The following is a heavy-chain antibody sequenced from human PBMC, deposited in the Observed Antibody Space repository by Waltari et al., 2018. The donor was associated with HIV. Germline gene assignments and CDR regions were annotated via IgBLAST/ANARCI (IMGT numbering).Heavy chain of an antibody. CDR3: VRAGYCSGGSCYGGYFDA. CDR2: INAYNDNT. Sequence: QVQLVQSGAEVKKPGTSMKVSCKASGNTFTSHGFSWVRQARGQGREWRGWINAYNDNTHYAPQLQGRVTLTPDTPTTTAYMELRSLRTDDTAVYYFVRAGYCSGGSCYGGYFDAWGQGTLVTVSS. CDR1: GNTFTSHG. J-gene: IGHJ5*02. V-gene: IGHV1-18*01. D-gene: IGHD2-15*01.